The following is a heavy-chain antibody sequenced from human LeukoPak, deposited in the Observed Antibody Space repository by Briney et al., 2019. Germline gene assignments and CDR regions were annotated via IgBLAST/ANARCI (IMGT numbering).Heavy chain of an antibody. CDR1: GYSFATYA. CDR3: ARDQGSMIVVRTTNWYFDL. CDR2: ISGYNGKT. J-gene: IGHJ2*01. Sequence: ASVKVSCKASGYSFATYAITWVRQAPGLGLEWMGWISGYNGKTNYAPKLQGRLTMTTDTSTSTAYMELRSLRSDDTAMYYCARDQGSMIVVRTTNWYFDLWGRGTLVTVSS. D-gene: IGHD3-22*01. V-gene: IGHV1-18*01.